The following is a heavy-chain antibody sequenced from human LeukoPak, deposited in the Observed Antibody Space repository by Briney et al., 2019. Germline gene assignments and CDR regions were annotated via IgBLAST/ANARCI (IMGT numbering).Heavy chain of an antibody. CDR3: ARASDYGDYFSGMDV. D-gene: IGHD4-17*01. V-gene: IGHV3-66*01. J-gene: IGHJ6*02. CDR2: IYSGGST. CDR1: GFTVSSNY. Sequence: GGSLRLSCAASGFTVSSNYMSWVRQAPGKGLEWVSVIYSGGSTYYADSVKGRFTISRDNSKNTLYLQMNSLRAEDTAVYYCARASDYGDYFSGMDVWGQGTTVTVSS.